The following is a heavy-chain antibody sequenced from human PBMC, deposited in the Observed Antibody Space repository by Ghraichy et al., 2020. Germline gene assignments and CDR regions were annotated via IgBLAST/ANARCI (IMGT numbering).Heavy chain of an antibody. D-gene: IGHD4-17*01. Sequence: GESLNISCKGSGYSFTSYWIGWVRQMPGKGLEWMGIIYPGDSDTRYSPSFQGQVTISADKSISTAYLQWSSLKASDTAMYYCARQDGDYDSALDRSRVYWYFDLWGRGTLVTVSS. CDR3: ARQDGDYDSALDRSRVYWYFDL. CDR1: GYSFTSYW. CDR2: IYPGDSDT. J-gene: IGHJ2*01. V-gene: IGHV5-51*01.